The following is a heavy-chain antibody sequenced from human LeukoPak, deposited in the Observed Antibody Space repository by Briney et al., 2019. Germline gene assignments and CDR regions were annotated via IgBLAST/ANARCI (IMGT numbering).Heavy chain of an antibody. J-gene: IGHJ4*02. Sequence: GRSLRLSCAASGFTFDDYAMHWVRQAPGKGLEWVSGISWYSGSIGYADPVKGRFTISRDNAKNSLYLQMNSLRAEDTALYYCAKDSGGPYVWGSYEFDYWGQGTLVTVSS. V-gene: IGHV3-9*01. D-gene: IGHD3-16*01. CDR3: AKDSGGPYVWGSYEFDY. CDR1: GFTFDDYA. CDR2: ISWYSGSI.